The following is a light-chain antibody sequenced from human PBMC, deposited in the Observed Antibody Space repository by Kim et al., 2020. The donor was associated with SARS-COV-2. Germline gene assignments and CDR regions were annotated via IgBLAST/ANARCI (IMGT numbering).Light chain of an antibody. V-gene: IGLV2-11*01. J-gene: IGLJ1*01. CDR2: EVT. CDR3: CSFAGTFIPYV. Sequence: QSVTISCTGTSSDVGGYDYVSWDQHHPGKAPKRRIYEVTKRPSGVPARFSGSKSGNTASLTISGLQGDDEADYYCCSFAGTFIPYVFGSGTKVTVL. CDR1: SSDVGGYDY.